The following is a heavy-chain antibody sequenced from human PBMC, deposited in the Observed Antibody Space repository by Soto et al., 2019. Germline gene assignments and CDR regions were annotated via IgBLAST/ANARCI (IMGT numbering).Heavy chain of an antibody. J-gene: IGHJ5*02. CDR1: GDSVSSNSAA. D-gene: IGHD7-27*01. CDR2: TYYRSKWYN. V-gene: IGHV6-1*01. CDR3: ARVRLGDLTGDGNWFDP. Sequence: KQSQTLSLTCAISGDSVSSNSAAWNWIRQSPSRGLEWLGRTYYRSKWYNDYAVSVKSRITINPDTSKNQFSLQLNSVTPEDTAVYYCARVRLGDLTGDGNWFDPWGQGTLVTVSS.